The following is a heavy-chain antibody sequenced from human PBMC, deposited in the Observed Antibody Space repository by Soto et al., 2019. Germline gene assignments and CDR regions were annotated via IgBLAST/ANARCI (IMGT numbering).Heavy chain of an antibody. D-gene: IGHD1-26*01. CDR2: IIPILGIA. CDR3: ARAYSPPHPMGAESPPLCGMDV. J-gene: IGHJ6*04. Sequence: QVQLVQSGAEVKKPGSSVKVSCKASGGTFSSYTISWLRQAPGQGLEWMGRIIPILGIANYAQKFQGRVTITADKSTSTAYMELSSLRSEDTAVYYCARAYSPPHPMGAESPPLCGMDVWGEGTTVTFSS. CDR1: GGTFSSYT. V-gene: IGHV1-69*02.